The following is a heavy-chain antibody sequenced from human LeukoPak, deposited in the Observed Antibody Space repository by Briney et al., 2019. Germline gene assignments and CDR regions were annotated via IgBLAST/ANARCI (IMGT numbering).Heavy chain of an antibody. J-gene: IGHJ6*02. CDR2: MNPNSGNT. V-gene: IGHV1-8*01. Sequence: ASVKVSCKASGYTFTSYDINWVRQATGQGLEWMGWMNPNSGNTGYAQKFQGRVTMTRNTSISTAYMELSGLRSEDTAMYYCARVRHITFGGVIVSYYYYGMDVWGQGTTVTVSS. D-gene: IGHD3-16*02. CDR1: GYTFTSYD. CDR3: ARVRHITFGGVIVSYYYYGMDV.